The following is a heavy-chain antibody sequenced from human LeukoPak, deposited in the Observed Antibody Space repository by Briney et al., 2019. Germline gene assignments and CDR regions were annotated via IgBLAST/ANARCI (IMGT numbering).Heavy chain of an antibody. CDR1: GGSISSSTYY. V-gene: IGHV4-39*01. Sequence: SETLSLTCNVSGGSISSSTYYWGWIRQPPGKGLEWIGSIYNSGSTYYNPSLKSRVTIAVDTSKNQFSLRLSSVTAADTAVYYCARHRAYSSSSPFDYWGQGTLVTVSS. J-gene: IGHJ4*02. CDR3: ARHRAYSSSSPFDY. D-gene: IGHD6-6*01. CDR2: IYNSGST.